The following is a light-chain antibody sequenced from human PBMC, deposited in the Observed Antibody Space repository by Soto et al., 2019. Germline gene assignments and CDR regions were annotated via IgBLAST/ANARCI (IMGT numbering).Light chain of an antibody. Sequence: QSVLTQPPSASGTPGQRVTISCSGSSSNIGSNTVNWYQQLPGTAPKLLIYSNNQRPSGVPDRFSGSKSGTSASLATSGLQSEDEADYYCAAWDDSMNGPVFGTGTKGTVL. V-gene: IGLV1-44*01. CDR2: SNN. CDR3: AAWDDSMNGPV. CDR1: SSNIGSNT. J-gene: IGLJ1*01.